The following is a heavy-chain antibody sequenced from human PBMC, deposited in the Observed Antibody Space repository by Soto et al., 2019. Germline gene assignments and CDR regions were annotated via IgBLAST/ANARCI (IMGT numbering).Heavy chain of an antibody. Sequence: GGSLRLSCAASGFTFSGYEMNWVRQAPGKGLEWVSYISGSGIIIHYADSVKGRFTISRDNPKNSLYLQMNSLRAEDTAVYYCARDRAARDWFDPWGQGTMMTVYS. CDR3: ARDRAARDWFDP. CDR1: GFTFSGYE. J-gene: IGHJ5*02. V-gene: IGHV3-48*03. CDR2: ISGSGIII. D-gene: IGHD6-6*01.